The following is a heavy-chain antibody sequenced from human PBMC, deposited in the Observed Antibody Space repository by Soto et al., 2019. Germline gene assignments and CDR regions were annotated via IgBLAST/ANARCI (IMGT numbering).Heavy chain of an antibody. CDR3: ARTKFCTNGVCPNGGKKNWFDP. CDR1: GGSISSSSYY. CDR2: IYYSGST. D-gene: IGHD2-8*01. V-gene: IGHV4-39*01. J-gene: IGHJ5*02. Sequence: PSETLSLTCTVSGGSISSSSYYWGWIRQPPGKGLEWIGSIYYSGSTYYNPSLKSRVTISVDTSKNQFSLKLSSVTAADTAVYYCARTKFCTNGVCPNGGKKNWFDPWGQGTLVTVSS.